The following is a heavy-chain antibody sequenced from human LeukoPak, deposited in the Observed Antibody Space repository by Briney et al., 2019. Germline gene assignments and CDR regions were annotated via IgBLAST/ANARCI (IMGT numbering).Heavy chain of an antibody. J-gene: IGHJ4*02. V-gene: IGHV3-7*01. CDR1: GFIFSNYW. CDR2: IKEDGSDK. Sequence: GGSLRLSCEASGFIFSNYWMAWVRQAPGKGLEWVANIKEDGSDKNYVESMKGRYTISRDNAQNSLYLQMNGLGAEDTAVYYCARVSAALTSFDYWGQGTLVTVSS. D-gene: IGHD2-2*01. CDR3: ARVSAALTSFDY.